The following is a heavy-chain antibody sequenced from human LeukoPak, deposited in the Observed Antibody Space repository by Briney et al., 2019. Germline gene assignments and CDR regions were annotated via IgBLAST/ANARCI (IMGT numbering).Heavy chain of an antibody. CDR3: SRDPRHSDY. J-gene: IGHJ4*02. CDR1: GFIFGDSY. V-gene: IGHV3-11*01. CDR2: ISGSSSDV. Sequence: GGSLRLSCAASGFIFGDSYMTWIRQAPGKGLVLLSYISGSSSDVNYIDSVRGRFTISRDNAKNSLYLHMNSLTVEDTAVYYCSRDPRHSDYWGQGTLVTVSS.